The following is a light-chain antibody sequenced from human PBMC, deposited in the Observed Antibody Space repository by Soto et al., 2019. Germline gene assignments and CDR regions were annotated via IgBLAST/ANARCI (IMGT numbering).Light chain of an antibody. J-gene: IGKJ1*01. V-gene: IGKV3-20*01. Sequence: EIVLTQSPGTLSLSPGERATLSCRASQSVGNNYLAWYQQKPGQAPRFLIYDASSRATGIPDRFSGSGSGTDFTLTISRLEPEDFAVYYCQQFGSSSWTFGQGTKVEIK. CDR3: QQFGSSSWT. CDR2: DAS. CDR1: QSVGNNY.